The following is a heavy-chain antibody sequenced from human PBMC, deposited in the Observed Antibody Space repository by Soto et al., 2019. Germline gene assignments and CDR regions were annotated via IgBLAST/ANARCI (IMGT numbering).Heavy chain of an antibody. CDR1: GFTVSSKY. J-gene: IGHJ6*02. V-gene: IGHV3-53*01. CDR2: IWSAGLI. Sequence: GGSLRLSCAASGFTVSSKYMSWVRQAPGKGLEWISVIWSAGLIYYADSVRGRFTISRDISKNILYLEMTSLRADDTAVYYCAREAPMDVWGQTTTVTVSS. CDR3: AREAPMDV.